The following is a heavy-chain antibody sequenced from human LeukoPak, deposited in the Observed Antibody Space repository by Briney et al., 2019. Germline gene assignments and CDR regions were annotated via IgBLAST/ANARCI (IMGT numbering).Heavy chain of an antibody. V-gene: IGHV3-7*01. CDR3: ATFPPYYYYYYYMDV. CDR1: GFTLSSYW. J-gene: IGHJ6*03. Sequence: GGSLRLSCAASGFTLSSYWMSWVRQAPGKGLEWVADIKQDGSEKYYVDSVKGRFTISRDNAKNSLYLQMNSLRAEDTAVYYCATFPPYYYYYYYMDVWGKGTTVTVSS. D-gene: IGHD2-21*01. CDR2: IKQDGSEK.